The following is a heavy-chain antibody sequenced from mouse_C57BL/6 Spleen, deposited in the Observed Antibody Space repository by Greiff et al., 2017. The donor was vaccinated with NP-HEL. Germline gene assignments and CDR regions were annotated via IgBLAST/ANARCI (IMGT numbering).Heavy chain of an antibody. J-gene: IGHJ1*03. CDR1: GYTFTDYE. Sequence: QVQLQQSGAELVRPGASVTLSCKASGYTFTDYEMHWVKQTPVHGLEWIGAIDPETGGTAYNQKFKGKAILTADKSSSTAYMELRSLTSEDSAVYYCTRNPPTPYYGSSYWYCDVWGTGTTGTVSS. CDR3: TRNPPTPYYGSSYWYCDV. V-gene: IGHV1-15*01. CDR2: IDPETGGT. D-gene: IGHD1-1*01.